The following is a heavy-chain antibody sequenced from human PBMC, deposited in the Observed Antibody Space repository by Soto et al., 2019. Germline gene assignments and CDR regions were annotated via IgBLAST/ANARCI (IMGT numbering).Heavy chain of an antibody. V-gene: IGHV3-30*18. D-gene: IGHD3-22*01. J-gene: IGHJ4*02. CDR1: GFTFSSYG. CDR2: ISYDGSNK. Sequence: GGSLRLSCAASGFTFSSYGMHWVRQAPGKGLEWVAVISYDGSNKYYADSVKGRFTISRDNSKNTLYLQMNSLRAEDTAVYYCAKDGDYYDSSGSGGFDYWGQGTLVTVSS. CDR3: AKDGDYYDSSGSGGFDY.